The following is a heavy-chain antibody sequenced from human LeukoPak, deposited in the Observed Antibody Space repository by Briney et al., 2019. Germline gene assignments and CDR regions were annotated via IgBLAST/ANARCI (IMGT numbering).Heavy chain of an antibody. D-gene: IGHD4-11*01. J-gene: IGHJ3*02. V-gene: IGHV4-39*01. CDR3: ARHSNFEAAFDI. CDR2: IYYSGST. Sequence: PSETLSLTCTVSGGSISSSSYYWGWIRQPPGKGLEWIGSIYYSGSTYYNPSLKSRFTISVDTSKNQFSLKLSSVTAADTAVYYCARHSNFEAAFDIWGQGTMVTVSS. CDR1: GGSISSSSYY.